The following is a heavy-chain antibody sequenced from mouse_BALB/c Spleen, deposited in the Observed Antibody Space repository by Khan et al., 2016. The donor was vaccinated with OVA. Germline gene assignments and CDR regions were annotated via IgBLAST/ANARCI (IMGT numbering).Heavy chain of an antibody. V-gene: IGHV1-7*01. CDR2: INPSTGYT. Sequence: QVQLQQSGTELAKPGASVKMSCKASGYTFTTYWMHWVKQRPGQGLEWIGYINPSTGYTEYNQNFKVKAKMTTDKSTSTDDMQLSSLTSEDSAEKYGKRRGLDGIFAYWGQGTLVTVS. J-gene: IGHJ3*01. CDR1: GYTFTTYW. CDR3: KRRGLDGIFAY. D-gene: IGHD2-1*01.